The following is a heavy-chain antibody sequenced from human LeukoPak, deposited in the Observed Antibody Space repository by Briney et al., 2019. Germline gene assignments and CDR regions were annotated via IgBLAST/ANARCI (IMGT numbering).Heavy chain of an antibody. J-gene: IGHJ5*02. CDR2: IYYSGST. D-gene: IGHD2-2*01. CDR1: GGSISSGGYY. CDR3: ARDRVPAAMGIDP. V-gene: IGHV4-31*03. Sequence: PSETLSLTCTVSGGSISSGGYYWSWIRQHPGKGLEWIGYIYYSGSTYYNPSLKSRVTISVDTSKNQISLKLSSVTAADTAVYYCARDRVPAAMGIDPWGQGTLVTVSS.